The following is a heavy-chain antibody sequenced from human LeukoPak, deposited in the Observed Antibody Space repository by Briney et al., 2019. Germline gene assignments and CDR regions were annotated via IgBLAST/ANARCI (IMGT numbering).Heavy chain of an antibody. V-gene: IGHV4-59*08. CDR2: VYYTGST. CDR3: ARHFAYSSSSYFDY. J-gene: IGHJ4*02. CDR1: GGSVSNYY. D-gene: IGHD6-6*01. Sequence: SETLSLICSVSGGSVSNYYWSWIRQPPGKGLEWIGYVYYTGSTNYNPSLKSRVTMFEDKSKNQFSLRLYSVTVADTAVYYCARHFAYSSSSYFDYWGEGNLVTVSS.